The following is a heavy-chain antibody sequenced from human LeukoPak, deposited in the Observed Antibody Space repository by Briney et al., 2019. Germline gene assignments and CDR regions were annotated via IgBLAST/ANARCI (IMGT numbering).Heavy chain of an antibody. CDR1: GFTVSGNH. J-gene: IGHJ4*02. D-gene: IGHD1-14*01. CDR3: ATERPGSRTLDS. Sequence: PGGSLRLSCAVSGFTVSGNHMNWVRLAPGKGLEWVSIVYSVGATYYEDSVKGRFTISRDDSKNIVYLQMNNLRSEDTAVYFCATERPGSRTLDSWGQGTLVTVSS. V-gene: IGHV3-66*01. CDR2: VYSVGAT.